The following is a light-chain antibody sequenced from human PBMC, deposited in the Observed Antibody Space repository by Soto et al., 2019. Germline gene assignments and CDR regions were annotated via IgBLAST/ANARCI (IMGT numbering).Light chain of an antibody. V-gene: IGLV2-14*01. Sequence: QSVLTQPASVSGSPGQSITISCTGTRRDVGGYNYVSWYQQYPGKSPKLLIYEVTHRPSGVSNRFSGSKSGNTASLTISGLQAEDEADYYCSSYTISNTLWVFGGGTKLTVL. CDR2: EVT. CDR1: RRDVGGYNY. J-gene: IGLJ3*02. CDR3: SSYTISNTLWV.